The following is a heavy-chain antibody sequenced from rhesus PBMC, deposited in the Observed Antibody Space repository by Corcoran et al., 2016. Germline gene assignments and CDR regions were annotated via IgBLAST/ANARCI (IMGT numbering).Heavy chain of an antibody. Sequence: EVHLVESGGGLVQPGGSLSLSCVASGFTFSTYGMSWFRQAPGKGPECGSYISKGGDTTYYADSVKGRFTVSRDKSKNTLSLQMNSLRTEDTAVYYCGKDGDFRWGQGALVTVSS. J-gene: IGHJ1*01. CDR3: GKDGDFR. D-gene: IGHD7-45*01. CDR2: ISKGGDTT. CDR1: GFTFSTYG. V-gene: IGHV3S5*01.